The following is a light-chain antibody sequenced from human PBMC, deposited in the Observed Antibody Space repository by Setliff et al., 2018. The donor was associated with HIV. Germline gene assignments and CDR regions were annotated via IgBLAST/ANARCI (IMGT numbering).Light chain of an antibody. Sequence: QSALAQPASVSGSPGQSVTISCTGTSSDVGRYDYVSWYQQHPGKAPKLMIYDVTNRPSGVSNRFSGSKSGNTASLTISGLQAGDEADYYCSSYTTSSTKNVFGTRTKVTVL. J-gene: IGLJ1*01. CDR3: SSYTTSSTKNV. CDR2: DVT. CDR1: SSDVGRYDY. V-gene: IGLV2-14*03.